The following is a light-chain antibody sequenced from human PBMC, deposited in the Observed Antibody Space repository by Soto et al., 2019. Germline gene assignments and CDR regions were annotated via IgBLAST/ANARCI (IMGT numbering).Light chain of an antibody. CDR1: SSDVRCYNY. Sequence: QSVPTQPRSVSGSPGQSVTISCTATSSDVRCYNYVSWYQQHPGKSPKLMIYHVSERPSGLPNRFSGSKSGNTASLTISGPQSEDEAAYHSCSYAARFYVFRTGTKVTVL. CDR3: CSYAARFYV. J-gene: IGLJ1*01. CDR2: HVS. V-gene: IGLV2-11*01.